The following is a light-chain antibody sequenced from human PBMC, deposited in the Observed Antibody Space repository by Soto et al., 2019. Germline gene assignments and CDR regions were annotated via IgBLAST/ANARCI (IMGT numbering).Light chain of an antibody. CDR1: QSLSSS. V-gene: IGKV3-15*01. J-gene: IGKJ1*01. CDR2: DAS. CDR3: LQYFRWRT. Sequence: EIVMTQSPATLSVSPGERATLSCRASQSLSSSLAWYQQKPGQAPRLLIYDASTRATDIPARFSGSGSGTEFTLTISGLQPEDSAVYYCLQYFRWRTFGQGTKVEIK.